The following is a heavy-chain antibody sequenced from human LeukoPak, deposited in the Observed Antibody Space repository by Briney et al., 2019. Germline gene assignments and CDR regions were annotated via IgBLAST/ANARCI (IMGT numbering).Heavy chain of an antibody. V-gene: IGHV3-23*01. D-gene: IGHD3-22*01. J-gene: IGHJ4*02. CDR1: GFTFSTHD. CDR2: ISDSGAST. Sequence: GGSLRLSCAASGFTFSTHDMSWVRQGPGKGLEWVSVISDSGASTYYADSVKGRFTISRDNSKNTLYLQMNSLRAEDTAVYYCAKVYYYDSSGYYYGLAYYFDYWGQGTLVTVSS. CDR3: AKVYYYDSSGYYYGLAYYFDY.